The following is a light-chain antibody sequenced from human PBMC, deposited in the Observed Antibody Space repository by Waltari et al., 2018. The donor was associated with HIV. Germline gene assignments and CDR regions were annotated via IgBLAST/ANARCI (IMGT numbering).Light chain of an antibody. Sequence: QSALTQPASVSGSPGQSITISCTGTSSDVGGYNYVSWYQQHPGKAPKLMIYEVNKRPPGVPDRFSGSKSGNTASLTVSGLQAEDEANYYCSSFGGNNPYLVFGGGTTLTVL. CDR1: SSDVGGYNY. CDR2: EVN. CDR3: SSFGGNNPYLV. J-gene: IGLJ3*02. V-gene: IGLV2-8*01.